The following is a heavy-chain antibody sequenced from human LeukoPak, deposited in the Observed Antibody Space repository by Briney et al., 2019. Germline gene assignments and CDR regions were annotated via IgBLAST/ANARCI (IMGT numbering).Heavy chain of an antibody. Sequence: SVKVSCKASGGTFNSHVISWLRQAPGQGLEWMGGIIPVFGTASYAEKFQGRVTITTDESTTTAYMEMSSLTSEDTALYYCARGYYYGSESYWHTKWFDPWGQGTLVTVSS. CDR2: IIPVFGTA. J-gene: IGHJ5*02. D-gene: IGHD3-10*01. V-gene: IGHV1-69*05. CDR1: GGTFNSHV. CDR3: ARGYYYGSESYWHTKWFDP.